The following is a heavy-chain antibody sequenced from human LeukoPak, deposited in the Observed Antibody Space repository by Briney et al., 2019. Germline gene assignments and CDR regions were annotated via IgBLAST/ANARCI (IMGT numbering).Heavy chain of an antibody. V-gene: IGHV1-46*01. CDR2: INPSGGST. CDR1: GYTFANYY. CDR3: ARDKTERGYSGYEDY. J-gene: IGHJ4*02. Sequence: ASVKVSCKASGYTFANYYIHWVRQAPGQGLEWMGIINPSGGSTSYAQKFQGRVTMTRDTSTSTVYMELSRLRSDDTAVYYCARDKTERGYSGYEDYWGQGTLVTVSS. D-gene: IGHD5-12*01.